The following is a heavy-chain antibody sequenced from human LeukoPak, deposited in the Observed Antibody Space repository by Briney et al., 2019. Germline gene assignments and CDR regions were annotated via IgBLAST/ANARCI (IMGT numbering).Heavy chain of an antibody. D-gene: IGHD3-3*01. CDR1: GGSISSYY. Sequence: SETLSLTCTVSGGSISSYYWSWLRQPPGKGREWIGYIDYSGSTNYNPSLKSRVTISVDTSKNQFSLQLTSVTAADPAVYYCARDSAQGSGKYSFDYWGQGTLVTVSS. CDR3: ARDSAQGSGKYSFDY. CDR2: IDYSGST. J-gene: IGHJ4*02. V-gene: IGHV4-59*01.